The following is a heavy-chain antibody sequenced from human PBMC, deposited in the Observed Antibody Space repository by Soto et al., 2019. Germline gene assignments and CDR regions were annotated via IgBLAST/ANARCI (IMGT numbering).Heavy chain of an antibody. J-gene: IGHJ6*02. CDR1: GFRFSSYA. D-gene: IGHD6-13*01. Sequence: GGSLRLSCAAPGFRFSSYAMSWVCQAPGQGPEWLSVISASGGSAYYADSVRGRFTISRDNSKNTLYLQMKSLGAEHTAVYYCASSSAMWHGMDAWGQETTFTVSS. V-gene: IGHV3-23*01. CDR2: ISASGGSA. CDR3: ASSSAMWHGMDA.